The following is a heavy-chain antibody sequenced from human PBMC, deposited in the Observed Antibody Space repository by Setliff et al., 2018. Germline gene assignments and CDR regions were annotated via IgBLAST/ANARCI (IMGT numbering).Heavy chain of an antibody. CDR2: IGHTGSI. CDR1: GHSISSGYI. Sequence: SETLSLTCTVSGHSISSGYIWGWIRQPPGKGLEWVGNIGHTGSINYNPSLKSRLSISRDTSKNQVSLKLNSVTATDTAVYYCARDLGHGGDSDYWGQGILVTVSS. D-gene: IGHD2-21*02. V-gene: IGHV4-38-2*02. J-gene: IGHJ4*02. CDR3: ARDLGHGGDSDY.